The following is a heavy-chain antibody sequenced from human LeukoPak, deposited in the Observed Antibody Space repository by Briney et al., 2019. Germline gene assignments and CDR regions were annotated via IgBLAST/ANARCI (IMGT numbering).Heavy chain of an antibody. Sequence: SETLSLTCTVSGGSISSYYWSWIRQPPGKGLEWIGYIYYSGSTNYNPSLKSRVTISVDTSKNQFSLKRSSVTAADTAVYYCARDNWDLIDYWGQGTLVTVSS. D-gene: IGHD7-27*01. J-gene: IGHJ4*02. CDR3: ARDNWDLIDY. CDR1: GGSISSYY. V-gene: IGHV4-59*01. CDR2: IYYSGST.